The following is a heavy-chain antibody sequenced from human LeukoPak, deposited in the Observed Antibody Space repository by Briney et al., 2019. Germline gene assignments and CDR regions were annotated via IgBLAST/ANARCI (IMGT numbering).Heavy chain of an antibody. D-gene: IGHD3-3*01. CDR3: ASRRSPIVEDFWSGPSYPYYYYYGMDV. Sequence: GGSLRLSCSASGFNFSSHPMRGAPQAPGRGVEGVSPFSGSGDRTHYAHSVKGQYTISRDNSKNTLYLQMNSLRAEGTAVYYCASRRSPIVEDFWSGPSYPYYYYYGMDVWGQGTPVTVSS. CDR1: GFNFSSHP. V-gene: IGHV3-23*01. CDR2: FSGSGDRT. J-gene: IGHJ6*02.